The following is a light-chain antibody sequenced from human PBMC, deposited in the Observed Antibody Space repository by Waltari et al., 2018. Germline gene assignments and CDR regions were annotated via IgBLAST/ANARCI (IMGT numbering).Light chain of an antibody. Sequence: QTVVTQEPSLTVSPGGAVTPTCASSAGQVPSGNYPNWIQQKPGQVPRSLIHSTTNRHSWTPARFSGSLLGGKAALTLSGVQPEDETEYYCLLYDGSDQVFGGGTKLTVL. CDR3: LLYDGSDQV. CDR1: AGQVPSGNY. CDR2: STT. V-gene: IGLV7-43*01. J-gene: IGLJ3*02.